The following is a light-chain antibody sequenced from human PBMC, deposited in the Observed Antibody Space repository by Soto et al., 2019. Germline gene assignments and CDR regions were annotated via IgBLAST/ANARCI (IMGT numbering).Light chain of an antibody. V-gene: IGKV3-15*01. CDR2: GAS. CDR3: QQYANWPPLT. Sequence: EIVMTQSPATLSVSPGERAILSCRASQSVGTNLAWYQQKPGQAPRLLMYGASTRAAGIPARFGGSGSGTEFTLTISSLQSEDFAVYYCQQYANWPPLTFGGGTKVGVK. CDR1: QSVGTN. J-gene: IGKJ4*01.